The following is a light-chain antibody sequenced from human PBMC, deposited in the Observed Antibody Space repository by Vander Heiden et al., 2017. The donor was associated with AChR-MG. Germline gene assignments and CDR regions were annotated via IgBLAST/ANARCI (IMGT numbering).Light chain of an antibody. CDR1: QSISSSL. Sequence: EIVLTQSPGTMSVSPGERAILSCRASQSISSSLLAWYQQKPGQAPRLVIYSTSSRATGIPDRFSGSGSGTDFTLTISRLESEDFAVYYCQQYDSSSGTFGQGTKLEIK. V-gene: IGKV3-20*01. CDR2: STS. J-gene: IGKJ2*01. CDR3: QQYDSSSGT.